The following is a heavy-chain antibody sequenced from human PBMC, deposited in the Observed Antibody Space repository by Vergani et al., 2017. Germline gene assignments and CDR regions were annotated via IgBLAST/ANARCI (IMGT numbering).Heavy chain of an antibody. V-gene: IGHV3-23*01. D-gene: IGHD7-27*01. CDR1: GLSFSSHA. Sequence: EVRLLQSGGGLGQPGGSLRLSCEASGLSFSSHAMAWVRQAPGKGLEWVAVISGTGGSAYNAKSVKDRFTISRDNSQNTVYLQLKSLSADDTAIYYCARDRNSWGIKDGSLDYWGQGILVTVSS. J-gene: IGHJ4*02. CDR3: ARDRNSWGIKDGSLDY. CDR2: ISGTGGSA.